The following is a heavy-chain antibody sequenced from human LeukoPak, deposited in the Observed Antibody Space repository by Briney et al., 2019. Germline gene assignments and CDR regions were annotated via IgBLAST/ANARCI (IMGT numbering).Heavy chain of an antibody. Sequence: PGGSLRLSCAASGFTFSNYVMHWVRQAPGKGLQWVAFIRYDGSDKYYADSVKGRFTISRDNSKNTLYLQMNSLRAEDTAVYYCAKDKGYYDFWSGPYYFDYWGQGTLVTVSS. CDR3: AKDKGYYDFWSGPYYFDY. D-gene: IGHD3-3*01. J-gene: IGHJ4*02. V-gene: IGHV3-30*02. CDR1: GFTFSNYV. CDR2: IRYDGSDK.